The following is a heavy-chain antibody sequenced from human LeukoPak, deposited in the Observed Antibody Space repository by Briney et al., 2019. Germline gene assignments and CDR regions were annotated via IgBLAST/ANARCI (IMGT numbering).Heavy chain of an antibody. CDR1: GFTFSGSA. J-gene: IGHJ4*02. CDR3: TRQGLPEEY. Sequence: PGGSLRLSCAASGFTFSGSAMHWVRQASGKGLEWVGRIRSKANSYATAYAASVKGRFTISRDDSKNTAYLQMNSLKTEDTAVYYCTRQGLPEEYWDQGTLVTVSS. V-gene: IGHV3-73*01. CDR2: IRSKANSYAT.